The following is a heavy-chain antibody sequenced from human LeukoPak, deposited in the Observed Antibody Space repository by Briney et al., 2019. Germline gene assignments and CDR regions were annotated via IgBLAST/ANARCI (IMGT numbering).Heavy chain of an antibody. D-gene: IGHD6-13*01. V-gene: IGHV3-30-3*01. J-gene: IGHJ4*02. CDR3: ASQYSSTTHDY. Sequence: GGSLRLSCAASGFTFSSYAMHWVRQAPGKGLEWVAVISYDGSNKYYADSVKGRFTISRDNTKNTLYLQMNILRAEDTAVYYCASQYSSTTHDYWGQGTLVTVSS. CDR1: GFTFSSYA. CDR2: ISYDGSNK.